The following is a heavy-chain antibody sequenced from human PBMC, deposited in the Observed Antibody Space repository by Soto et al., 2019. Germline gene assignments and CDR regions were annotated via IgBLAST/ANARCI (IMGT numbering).Heavy chain of an antibody. V-gene: IGHV4-30-4*01. D-gene: IGHD3-16*01. CDR3: AREGGESSDGLYYFDS. CDR2: IYYSGNT. CDR1: GGSTSSDNY. J-gene: IGHJ4*02. Sequence: SETLSLTCTVSGGSTSSDNYWSWIRQPPGKGLEWIGHIYYSGNTDYNPSLKSRLAISIDTSKNQFSLKLSSVTAADTAVYFCAREGGESSDGLYYFDSWGQGSLVTV.